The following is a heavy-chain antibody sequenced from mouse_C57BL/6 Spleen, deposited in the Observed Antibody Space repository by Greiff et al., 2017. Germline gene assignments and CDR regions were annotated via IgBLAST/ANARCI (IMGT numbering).Heavy chain of an antibody. CDR2: IYPGSGST. CDR1: GYTFTSYW. V-gene: IGHV1-55*01. J-gene: IGHJ1*03. Sequence: QVQLQQPGAELVKPGASVKMSCKASGYTFTSYWITWVKQRPGQGLEWIGDIYPGSGSTNYNEKFKSKATLTVDTSSSTAYMQLSSLTSEDSAVYYCARRDYDYGERYFDVWGTGTTVTVSS. D-gene: IGHD2-4*01. CDR3: ARRDYDYGERYFDV.